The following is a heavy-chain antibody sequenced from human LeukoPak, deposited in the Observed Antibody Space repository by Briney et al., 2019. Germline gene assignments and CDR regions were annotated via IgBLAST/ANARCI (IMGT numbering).Heavy chain of an antibody. CDR2: IIPILGIA. CDR1: GGTFSSYA. Sequence: SVKVSCKASGGTFSSYAISWVRQAPGQGLEWMGRIIPILGIANYAQKFQGRVTITADKSTSTAYMELSSLRSEDTAVYYCARDRFDGSGSDYWGQGTLVTVSS. CDR3: ARDRFDGSGSDY. V-gene: IGHV1-69*04. D-gene: IGHD3-10*01. J-gene: IGHJ4*02.